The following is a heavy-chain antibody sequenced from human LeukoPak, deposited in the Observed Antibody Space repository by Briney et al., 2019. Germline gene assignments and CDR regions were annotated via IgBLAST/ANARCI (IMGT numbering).Heavy chain of an antibody. V-gene: IGHV4-4*02. D-gene: IGHD6-13*01. CDR2: IYHSGST. CDR1: GGSISSSNW. Sequence: SGTLSLTCAVSGGSISSSNWWSWVRQPPGKGLEWIGEIYHSGSTNYNPSLKSRVTISVDKSKKQFSLKLSSVTAADTAVYYCARGVGAAAGLPPFDYWGQGTLVTVSS. J-gene: IGHJ4*02. CDR3: ARGVGAAAGLPPFDY.